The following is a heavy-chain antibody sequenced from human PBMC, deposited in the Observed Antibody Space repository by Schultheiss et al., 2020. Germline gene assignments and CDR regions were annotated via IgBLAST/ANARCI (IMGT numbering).Heavy chain of an antibody. J-gene: IGHJ4*02. D-gene: IGHD5-12*01. CDR3: ARGWDIVATTTSFDY. CDR2: IRSKANSYAT. Sequence: GGSLRLSCAASGFTFSGSAMHWVRQASGKGLEWVGRIRSKANSYATAYAASVKGRFTISRDNSKNTLYLQMNSLRAEDTAVYYCARGWDIVATTTSFDYWGQGTLVTVSS. CDR1: GFTFSGSA. V-gene: IGHV3-73*01.